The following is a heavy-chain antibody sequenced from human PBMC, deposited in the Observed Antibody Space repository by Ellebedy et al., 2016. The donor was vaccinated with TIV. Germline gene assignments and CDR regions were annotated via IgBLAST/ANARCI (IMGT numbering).Heavy chain of an antibody. Sequence: AASVQVSCKASAYTFTNYYINWVRQPPGQGLEWLGIIIPSGGSTGYAQKFQGSVTMTRDTSTSTVYIELSSLRSEDTAVYYCARESQRGTSSWSHVDYWGQGTLVTVSS. CDR1: AYTFTNYY. V-gene: IGHV1-46*01. D-gene: IGHD6-13*01. J-gene: IGHJ4*02. CDR3: ARESQRGTSSWSHVDY. CDR2: IIPSGGST.